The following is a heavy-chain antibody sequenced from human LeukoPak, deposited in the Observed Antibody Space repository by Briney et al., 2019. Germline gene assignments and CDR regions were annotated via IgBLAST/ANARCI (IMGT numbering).Heavy chain of an antibody. CDR2: INSDGSST. CDR1: GFTFSSYW. J-gene: IGHJ4*02. V-gene: IGHV3-74*01. CDR3: AKGGATVIDY. Sequence: GGPLRLSCAASGFTFSSYWMHWVRQAPGKGLVWVSRINSDGSSTTSAGSVKGRFTISRDNAKNTLYLQMNSLRAEDTAVYYCAKGGATVIDYWGQGTLVTVSS. D-gene: IGHD4-17*01.